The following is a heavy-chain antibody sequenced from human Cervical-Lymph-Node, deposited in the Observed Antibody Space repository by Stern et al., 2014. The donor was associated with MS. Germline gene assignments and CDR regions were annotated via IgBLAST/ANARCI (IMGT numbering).Heavy chain of an antibody. CDR3: ASGTRSSWYFDF. Sequence: VQLVESGAEVKKPGSSMKVSCKASGGTFSSDAIGWVRQAPGQGLEWMGGIIPIFETANYAQKFQGRVTITADQSTKTAYLEVSSLTSGATAMYFCASGTRSSWYFDFWGQGTLVTVST. CDR1: GGTFSSDA. D-gene: IGHD6-13*01. CDR2: IIPIFETA. J-gene: IGHJ4*02. V-gene: IGHV1-69*01.